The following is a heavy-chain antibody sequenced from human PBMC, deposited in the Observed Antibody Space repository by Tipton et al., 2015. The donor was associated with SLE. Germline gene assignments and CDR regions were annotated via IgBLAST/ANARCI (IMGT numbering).Heavy chain of an antibody. CDR1: GFTFSTSA. J-gene: IGHJ4*02. V-gene: IGHV3-33*01. CDR2: IWYDGSNK. D-gene: IGHD3-16*01. Sequence: SLRLSCAASGFTFSTSAMHWVRQAPGKGLEWVAVIWYDGSNKFYADSVKGRFTISRDNSKNTVSLQMNSLRVEDTAGYFCARGRGGEFLDYWGQGTLVTVSS. CDR3: ARGRGGEFLDY.